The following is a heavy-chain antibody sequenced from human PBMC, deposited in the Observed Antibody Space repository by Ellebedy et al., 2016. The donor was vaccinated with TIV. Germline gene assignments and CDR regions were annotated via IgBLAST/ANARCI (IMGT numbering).Heavy chain of an antibody. D-gene: IGHD3-10*01. CDR1: GFTFSSYA. CDR2: ISDKGDTT. J-gene: IGHJ3*01. V-gene: IGHV3-23*01. CDR3: ARSNAFDV. Sequence: GESLKISXAASGFTFSSYAMSWVRQAPGKGLEWVSVISDKGDTTFYADSAKGRFTISRDNSKKTLYVQMNSLRAEDTAVYFCARSNAFDVWGQGTMVTVS.